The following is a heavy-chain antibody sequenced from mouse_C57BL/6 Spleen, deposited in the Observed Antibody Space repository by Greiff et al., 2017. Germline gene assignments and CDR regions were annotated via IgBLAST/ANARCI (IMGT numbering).Heavy chain of an antibody. Sequence: EVQLQQSGPELVKPGASVKISCKASGSTFTDYYMNWVKQSPGKSLEWIGDINPNNGGTSYHQKVKGQATLTVDKSSSTASLQLSSLTPEDSAVSVCSSAYSDYEGWFAYWGQGTIVTVSA. CDR3: SSAYSDYEGWFAY. V-gene: IGHV1-26*01. CDR1: GSTFTDYY. D-gene: IGHD2-13*01. CDR2: INPNNGGT. J-gene: IGHJ3*01.